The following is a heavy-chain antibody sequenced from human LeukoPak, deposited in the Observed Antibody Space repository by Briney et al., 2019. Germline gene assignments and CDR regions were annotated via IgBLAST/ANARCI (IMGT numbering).Heavy chain of an antibody. J-gene: IGHJ4*02. V-gene: IGHV4-30-2*01. Sequence: SETLPLTCAVSGGFISSGSYSWSWIRQPPGKGLEWIGYLYPRGSTYYNPSLKSRVIFSLDKSANQFSLNLSSVTAADTAVYYCARFSPRAMGNYLDFWGQGTLVTVSS. D-gene: IGHD7-27*01. CDR2: LYPRGST. CDR1: GGFISSGSYS. CDR3: ARFSPRAMGNYLDF.